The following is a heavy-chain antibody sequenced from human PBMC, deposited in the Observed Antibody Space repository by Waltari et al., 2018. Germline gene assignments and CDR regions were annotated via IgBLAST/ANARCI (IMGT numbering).Heavy chain of an antibody. CDR1: GGSISSHY. CDR3: ATSITLRYYYMDV. V-gene: IGHV4-59*11. J-gene: IGHJ6*03. D-gene: IGHD5-12*01. CDR2: IYYSGST. Sequence: QVQLQESGPGLVKPSETLSLTCTVSGGSISSHYWSWIRQPPGKGLEWIGYIYYSGSTNYNPSLKSRVTISVDTSKNQFSLKLSSVTATDTAVYYCATSITLRYYYMDVWGKGTTVTVSS.